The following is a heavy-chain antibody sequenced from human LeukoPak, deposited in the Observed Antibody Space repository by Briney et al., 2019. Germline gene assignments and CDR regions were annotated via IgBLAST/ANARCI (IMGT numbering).Heavy chain of an antibody. CDR1: GFTFSNYW. Sequence: GGSLRLSCAASGFTFSNYWMHWVRQAPGKGLVWVSRINSDGINTSYAGSVKGRFTISRDNAKNTLNLQMNSLRAEDTAVYYCARDLGQYYDTSDNWFDPWGQGTLVTVSS. CDR3: ARDLGQYYDTSDNWFDP. D-gene: IGHD3-22*01. J-gene: IGHJ5*02. CDR2: INSDGINT. V-gene: IGHV3-74*01.